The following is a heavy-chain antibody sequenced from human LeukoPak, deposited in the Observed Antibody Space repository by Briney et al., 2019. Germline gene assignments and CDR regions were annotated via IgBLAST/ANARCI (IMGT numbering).Heavy chain of an antibody. CDR2: ISSSSSYI. D-gene: IGHD1-26*01. Sequence: PGGSLRLSCAASGFTFSSYSMNWVRQAPRKGLEWVSSISSSSSYISYADSVKGRCTLPRGNAKNSLHLQVNSLSADDTAGDYCARGGGRSYYQLLDYWVQGTMVTVSS. CDR1: GFTFSSYS. V-gene: IGHV3-21*01. CDR3: ARGGGRSYYQLLDY. J-gene: IGHJ4*02.